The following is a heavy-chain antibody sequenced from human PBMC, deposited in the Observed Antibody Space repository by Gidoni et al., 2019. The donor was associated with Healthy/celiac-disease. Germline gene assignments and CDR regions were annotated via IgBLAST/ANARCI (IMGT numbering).Heavy chain of an antibody. J-gene: IGHJ4*02. Sequence: EVQLLESGGGLVQPGGPLRLSCAASGFTCSSYAMSWVRQAPGTGLEWVSAISGSGGSPYYADSVKGRFTISRDNSKNTLYLQMNSLRAEDTAVYYCAKGSRSSGWYGDYWGQGTLVTVSS. V-gene: IGHV3-23*01. D-gene: IGHD6-19*01. CDR2: ISGSGGSP. CDR1: GFTCSSYA. CDR3: AKGSRSSGWYGDY.